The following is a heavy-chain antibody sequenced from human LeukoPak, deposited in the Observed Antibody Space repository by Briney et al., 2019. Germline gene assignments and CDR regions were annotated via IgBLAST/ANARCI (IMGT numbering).Heavy chain of an antibody. CDR2: ISAYNGNT. V-gene: IGHV1-18*01. CDR1: GYTFTSYG. CDR3: ARVGTIVVVPAAKSLDY. J-gene: IGHJ4*02. Sequence: GASVKVSCKASGYTFTSYGISWVRQAPGQGLEWMGWISAYNGNTNYALKLQGRVTTTTDTSTSTAYMELRSLRSDDTAVYYCARVGTIVVVPAAKSLDYWGQGTLVTVSS. D-gene: IGHD2-2*01.